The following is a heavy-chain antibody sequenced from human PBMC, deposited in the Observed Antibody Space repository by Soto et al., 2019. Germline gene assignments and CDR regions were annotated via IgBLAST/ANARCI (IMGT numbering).Heavy chain of an antibody. V-gene: IGHV4-59*01. D-gene: IGHD1-26*01. Sequence: SETLSLTCTVSGGSINNYYWSWIRQPPGKGLEWIGYIYYDGRVNYNPSLRSRVTISVDTSKNQFSLKLTSVTSADTAIYYCARILPSGTIDYWGQGTLVTVSS. CDR1: GGSINNYY. CDR3: ARILPSGTIDY. J-gene: IGHJ4*02. CDR2: IYYDGRV.